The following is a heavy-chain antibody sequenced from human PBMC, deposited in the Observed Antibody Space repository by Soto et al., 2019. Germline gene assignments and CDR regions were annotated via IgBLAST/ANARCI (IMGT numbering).Heavy chain of an antibody. CDR1: GFTFSSYA. CDR3: ARTDGGGEQDY. CDR2: ISYDGSNK. J-gene: IGHJ4*02. Sequence: QVQLVESGGGVVQPGRSLRLSCAASGFTFSSYAMHWVRQAPGKGLEWVAVISYDGSNKYYADSVKGRFTISRDNSKNTLYLQMNSLRAEDTAVYYCARTDGGGEQDYWGQGTLVTVSS. D-gene: IGHD1-26*01. V-gene: IGHV3-30-3*01.